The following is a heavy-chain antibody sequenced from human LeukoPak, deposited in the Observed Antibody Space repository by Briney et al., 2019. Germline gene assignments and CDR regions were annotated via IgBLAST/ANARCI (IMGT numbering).Heavy chain of an antibody. Sequence: KVSCKASGYTFTGYYMHWVRQMPGKGLEWMGIIYPGDSDTRYSPSFQGQVTISADKSISTAYLQWSSLKASDTAMYYCARLGPTENAFDIWGQGTMVTVSS. CDR3: ARLGPTENAFDI. CDR1: GYTFTGYY. V-gene: IGHV5-51*01. J-gene: IGHJ3*02. CDR2: IYPGDSDT.